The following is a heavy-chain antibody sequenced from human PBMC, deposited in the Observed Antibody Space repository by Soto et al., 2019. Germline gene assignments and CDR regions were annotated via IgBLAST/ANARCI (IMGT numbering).Heavy chain of an antibody. Sequence: QVQLVQSGDEMKKPGASVKVSCKASGYTFTSYDINWVRQAAGQGPEWMGSVTPRNGDTDFAQKYQGRVTVTSNTYMRTVYMELSKVRSDDTAVDYWASGGSYCARRHYFDSCGQGTLVTVSS. V-gene: IGHV1-8*02. J-gene: IGHJ4*02. D-gene: IGHD2-8*02. CDR3: ASGGSYCARRHYFDS. CDR2: VTPRNGDT. CDR1: GYTFTSYD.